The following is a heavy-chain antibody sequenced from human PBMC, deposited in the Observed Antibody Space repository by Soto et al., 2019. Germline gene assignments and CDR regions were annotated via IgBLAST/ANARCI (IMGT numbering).Heavy chain of an antibody. CDR2: ISSSGYT. V-gene: IGHV3-23*01. CDR1: GFSFSNYA. D-gene: IGHD4-4*01. J-gene: IGHJ4*02. CDR3: AKDLIDYSNSYFDY. Sequence: GGSLRLSCGTSGFSFSNYAMVWVRQAPGKGLEWVAGISSSGYTYSVDSLKGRFTISRDNSKNSLYLQMNSLRAEDTAVYYCAKDLIDYSNSYFDYWGQGTLVTVSS.